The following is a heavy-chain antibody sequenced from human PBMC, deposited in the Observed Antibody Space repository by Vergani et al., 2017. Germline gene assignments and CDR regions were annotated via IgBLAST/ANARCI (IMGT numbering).Heavy chain of an antibody. J-gene: IGHJ4*02. D-gene: IGHD3-3*01. Sequence: QVQLQESGPGLVKPSQTLSLTCTVSGGSISSGSYYWSWIRQPAGKGLEWIGRIYTSGSTNYNPSLKSRVTISVDTSKNQFSLKLSSVTAADTAVYYCARREYEFWSGYYSRGQGALVTVSS. CDR3: ARREYEFWSGYYS. V-gene: IGHV4-61*02. CDR1: GGSISSGSYY. CDR2: IYTSGST.